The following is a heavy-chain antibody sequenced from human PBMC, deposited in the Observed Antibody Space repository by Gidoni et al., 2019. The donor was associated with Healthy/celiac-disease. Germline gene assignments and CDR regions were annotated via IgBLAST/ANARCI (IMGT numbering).Heavy chain of an antibody. J-gene: IGHJ6*02. CDR2: ISGSGGTT. V-gene: IGHV3-23*01. CDR3: AREYASGSYFNYFYGMDV. CDR1: RFTFSNYA. D-gene: IGHD3-10*01. Sequence: EVQLLESGGGLVQPGGSLRLSCSASRFTFSNYARSWFRLAPGKGLDWVSAISGSGGTTYYADSVKGRFTISRDNSKNTLYLQMNGLRAGDTAVYYCAREYASGSYFNYFYGMDVWGQGTTVTVSS.